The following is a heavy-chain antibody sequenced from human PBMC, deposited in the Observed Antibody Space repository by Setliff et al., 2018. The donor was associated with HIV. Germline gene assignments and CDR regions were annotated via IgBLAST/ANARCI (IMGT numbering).Heavy chain of an antibody. Sequence: SETLSLTCSVSGGSISSGTYYWGWIRQPPGKGLEWIGSMSHSGSTLYNPSLKSRVIISVDTSNNHFSLKLSSVTAADTAVYYCARLGLSYCGGDCYLYYFDYWGQGTLVTVSS. CDR2: MSHSGST. CDR3: ARLGLSYCGGDCYLYYFDY. CDR1: GGSISSGTYY. V-gene: IGHV4-39*02. D-gene: IGHD2-21*02. J-gene: IGHJ4*02.